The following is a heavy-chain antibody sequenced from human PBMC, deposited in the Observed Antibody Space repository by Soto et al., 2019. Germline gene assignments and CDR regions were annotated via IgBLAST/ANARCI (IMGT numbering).Heavy chain of an antibody. CDR2: ISGYNGNT. J-gene: IGHJ4*02. CDR1: GYTFTNYG. CDR3: AREDSTDPYFDY. Sequence: QVQLVQSGTEVKKPGASVKVSCKASGYTFTNYGISWVRQAPGQGLEWMGWISGYNGNTNYAQRLQGRVTMTTDTSKRTAYMDLRSLRSDDTAVYYCAREDSTDPYFDYWGQGTLVTVSS. V-gene: IGHV1-18*04. D-gene: IGHD2-15*01.